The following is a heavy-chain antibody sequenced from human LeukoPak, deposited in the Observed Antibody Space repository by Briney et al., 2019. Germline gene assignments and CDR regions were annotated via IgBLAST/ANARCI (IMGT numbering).Heavy chain of an antibody. CDR2: IYYSGST. CDR3: ASGPYGSGSYFD. V-gene: IGHV4-31*11. Sequence: SETLSLTCAVSGGSISSGGYSWSWIRQHPGKGLEWIGYIYYSGSTYYNPSLKSRVTISVDTSKNQFSLKLSSVTAADTAVYYCASGPYGSGSYFDWGQGTLVTVSS. CDR1: GGSISSGGYS. D-gene: IGHD3-10*01. J-gene: IGHJ4*02.